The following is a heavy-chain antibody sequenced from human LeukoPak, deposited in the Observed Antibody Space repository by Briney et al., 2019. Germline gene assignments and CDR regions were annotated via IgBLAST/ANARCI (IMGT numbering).Heavy chain of an antibody. D-gene: IGHD6-13*01. V-gene: IGHV3-7*01. CDR3: ASGRQLGY. CDR1: GFTFSNYW. J-gene: IGHJ4*02. Sequence: GGSLRLSCAASGFTFSNYWMGWVRQAPGKGLEWVANIKEDGSEKYYVDSVKGRFTISRDNARNSLYLKMNSLRAEDTAVYYCASGRQLGYWGQGTLVTVSS. CDR2: IKEDGSEK.